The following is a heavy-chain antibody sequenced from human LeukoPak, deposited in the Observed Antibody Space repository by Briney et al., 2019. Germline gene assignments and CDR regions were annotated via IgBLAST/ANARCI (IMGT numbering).Heavy chain of an antibody. Sequence: GGSLRLSCAASGFTFNSYAMSWVRQAPAKGLEWVSGISANGAKTYYADSVKGRFTISRDNSKDTQSLQMNSLRAEDTALYYCAKGWSVTMVMAAPGDWGQGALVTVSS. D-gene: IGHD3-10*01. CDR2: ISANGAKT. J-gene: IGHJ4*02. V-gene: IGHV3-23*01. CDR3: AKGWSVTMVMAAPGD. CDR1: GFTFNSYA.